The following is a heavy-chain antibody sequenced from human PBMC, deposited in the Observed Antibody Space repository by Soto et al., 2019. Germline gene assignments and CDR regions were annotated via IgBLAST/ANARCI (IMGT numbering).Heavy chain of an antibody. D-gene: IGHD6-25*01. CDR1: TFTLSSYG. CDR3: ASGWGSPDP. Sequence: PGGSLRLSCVAYTFTLSSYGMTWVRQAPGKGLEWVSSISPSGGDTYYADSVKGRVTISRDNSINTLYLQMDSLRVEDTSLYYCASGWGSPDPWGQRTPVTVSS. CDR2: ISPSGGDT. V-gene: IGHV3-23*01. J-gene: IGHJ5*02.